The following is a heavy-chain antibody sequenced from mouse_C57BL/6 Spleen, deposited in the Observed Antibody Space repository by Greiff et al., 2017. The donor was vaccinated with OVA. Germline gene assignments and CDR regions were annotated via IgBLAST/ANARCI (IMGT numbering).Heavy chain of an antibody. V-gene: IGHV1-63*01. D-gene: IGHD2-1*01. CDR3: ARERGYGNYDDYAMDD. CDR2: IYPGGGYT. Sequence: QVQLQQSGAELVRPGTSVKMSCKASGYTFTNYWIGWAKQRPGHGLEWIGDIYPGGGYTNYNEKFKGKATLTADKSSSTAYMQFSSLTSEDSAIYYCARERGYGNYDDYAMDDWGQGTSVTVSS. CDR1: GYTFTNYW. J-gene: IGHJ4*01.